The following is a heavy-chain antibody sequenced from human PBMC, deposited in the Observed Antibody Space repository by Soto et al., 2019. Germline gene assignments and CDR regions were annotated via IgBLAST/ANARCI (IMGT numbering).Heavy chain of an antibody. CDR3: ATFWSGYPYFDY. J-gene: IGHJ4*02. Sequence: QVQLVQSGAEVKQPGASVKVSCKVSGYTLTELSMHWVRQAPGKGLEWMGGFDPEDGETIYAQKFQGRVTMTEDTSTDTASMELSSLRSEDTAVYYCATFWSGYPYFDYWGQGTLVTVSS. V-gene: IGHV1-24*01. CDR2: FDPEDGET. CDR1: GYTLTELS. D-gene: IGHD3-3*01.